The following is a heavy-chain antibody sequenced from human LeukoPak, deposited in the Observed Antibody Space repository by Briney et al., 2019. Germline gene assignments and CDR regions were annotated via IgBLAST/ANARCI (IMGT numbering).Heavy chain of an antibody. D-gene: IGHD3-10*01. J-gene: IGHJ4*02. CDR1: GASISSGSYY. V-gene: IGHV4-39*07. Sequence: PETLSLTCTVSGASISSGSYYWGWIRQPPGRGLEWIGTIYYSGSTYYNPSLKSRLTISVDTSRNQFSLRLSSVTAADTAVYYCIRENPQQGSEDYWGQGTLVTVSS. CDR3: IRENPQQGSEDY. CDR2: IYYSGST.